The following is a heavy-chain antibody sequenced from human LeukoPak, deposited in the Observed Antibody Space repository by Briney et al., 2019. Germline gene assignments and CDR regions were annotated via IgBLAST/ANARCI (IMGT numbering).Heavy chain of an antibody. CDR3: AGDHKYYFDY. Sequence: GGSLRHSRAASGFTFSDYSIHWVRQAPGKGLEWVAYICTSRGAIYYADSVKGRFTISRDNARSSLYLQMNSLRDEDSAVYYCAGDHKYYFDYWGQGNLVTVSS. V-gene: IGHV3-48*02. CDR2: ICTSRGAI. J-gene: IGHJ4*02. CDR1: GFTFSDYS.